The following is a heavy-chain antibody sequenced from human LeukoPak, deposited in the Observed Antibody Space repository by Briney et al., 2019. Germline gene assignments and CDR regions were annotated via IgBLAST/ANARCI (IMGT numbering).Heavy chain of an antibody. Sequence: PSETLSLTCTVSGGSINNYYWSWIRQPPGKGLEWIGYIYYSGSTNYNPSLKSRVTISVDTSKNQFSLKLTSVTAADTAVYYCARGAAAVHWGQGTLVTVSS. D-gene: IGHD6-13*01. CDR1: GGSINNYY. CDR2: IYYSGST. J-gene: IGHJ4*02. V-gene: IGHV4-59*01. CDR3: ARGAAAVH.